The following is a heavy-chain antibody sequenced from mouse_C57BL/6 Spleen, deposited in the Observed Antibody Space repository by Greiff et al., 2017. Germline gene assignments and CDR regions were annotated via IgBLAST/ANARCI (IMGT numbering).Heavy chain of an antibody. CDR2: IDPENGDT. CDR3: TTFDYYGSSSDY. V-gene: IGHV14-4*01. D-gene: IGHD1-1*01. CDR1: GFNIKDDY. Sequence: VQLQQSGAELVRPGASVKLSCTASGFNIKDDYMHWVKQRPEQGLEWIGWIDPENGDTEYASKFQGKATITADTSSNTAYLQLSSLTSEDTAVYYCTTFDYYGSSSDYWGHGTTLTVSS. J-gene: IGHJ2*01.